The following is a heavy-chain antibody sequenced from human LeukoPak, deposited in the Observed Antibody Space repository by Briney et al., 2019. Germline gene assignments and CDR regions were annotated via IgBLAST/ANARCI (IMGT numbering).Heavy chain of an antibody. CDR1: GFTFSSYS. D-gene: IGHD1-14*01. CDR2: ISSSSSYI. J-gene: IGHJ3*01. V-gene: IGHV3-21*01. CDR3: ARSNPNRNALDL. Sequence: GGSLRLSCAASGFTFSSYSMNWVRQAPGKGLEWVSSISSSSSYIYYADSVKGRFTISRDNAKNSLNLQMNSLRGEDTAVYYCARSNPNRNALDLWGQGTMVTISS.